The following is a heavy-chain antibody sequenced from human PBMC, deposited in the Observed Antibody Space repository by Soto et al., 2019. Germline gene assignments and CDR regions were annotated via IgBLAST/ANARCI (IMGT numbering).Heavy chain of an antibody. CDR3: ARDRGSTGDDAFDI. V-gene: IGHV3-33*08. CDR1: GFTFSSYG. Sequence: GGSLRLSCAASGFTFSSYGMHWVRQAPGKGLEWVAVIWYDGSNKYYADSVKGRFTNSRDNSKNTLYLQMNSLRAEDKAVDNCARDRGSTGDDAFDIWGQGTMVTVSS. D-gene: IGHD7-27*01. J-gene: IGHJ3*02. CDR2: IWYDGSNK.